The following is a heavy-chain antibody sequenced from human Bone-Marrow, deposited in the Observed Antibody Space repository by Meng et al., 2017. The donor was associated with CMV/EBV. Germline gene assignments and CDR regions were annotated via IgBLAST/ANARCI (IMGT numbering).Heavy chain of an antibody. V-gene: IGHV4-31*03. CDR3: ARDLKDVWSGYFQGAWFDP. D-gene: IGHD3-3*01. J-gene: IGHJ5*02. CDR1: GGSISSGGYY. CDR2: IYYSGST. Sequence: LRLSCTVSGGSISSGGYYWSWIRQHPGKGLEWIGYIYYSGSTYYNPSLKSRVTISVDTSKNQFSLKLSSVTAADTAVYYCARDLKDVWSGYFQGAWFDPWGQGTLVTVSS.